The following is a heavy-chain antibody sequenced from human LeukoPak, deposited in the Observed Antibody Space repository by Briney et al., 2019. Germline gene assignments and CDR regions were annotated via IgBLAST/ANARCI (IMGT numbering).Heavy chain of an antibody. Sequence: GESLKISCKGSGYSFTIYWIAWVRQMPGKGLEWMGIIYPGDSNTRYSPSFQGQVTISVDKSISTAYLQWSSLKASDTAMYYCARFSTVRDNWFDPWGQGTLVTVSS. D-gene: IGHD3-10*01. CDR2: IYPGDSNT. CDR1: GYSFTIYW. CDR3: ARFSTVRDNWFDP. J-gene: IGHJ5*02. V-gene: IGHV5-51*01.